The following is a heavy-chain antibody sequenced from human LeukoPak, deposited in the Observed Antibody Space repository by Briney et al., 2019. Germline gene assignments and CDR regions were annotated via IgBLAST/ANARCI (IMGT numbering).Heavy chain of an antibody. CDR2: ISSSSSYI. J-gene: IGHJ4*02. CDR3: ARSGYSYGPFDY. CDR1: GFTFSSYS. D-gene: IGHD5-18*01. V-gene: IGHV3-21*01. Sequence: GGSLRLSCAASGFTFSSYSMNWVRQAPGKGLEWVSSISSSSSYIYYADSVKGRFTISRDNAKNSLYLQMNSLRAEDTAVYYCARSGYSYGPFDYWGQGTLVTVSS.